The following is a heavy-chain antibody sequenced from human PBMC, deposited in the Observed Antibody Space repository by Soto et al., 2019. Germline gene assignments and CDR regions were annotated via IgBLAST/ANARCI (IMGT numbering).Heavy chain of an antibody. Sequence: VAAVKVSCKASGYTFTSYGISWVRQAPGQGLEWMGWISAYNGNTNYAQKLQGRVTMTTDTSTSTAHMELRSLRSDDTAVYYCARDRPDDFWSSLWSMDVWGQGTTVTVSS. CDR2: ISAYNGNT. CDR3: ARDRPDDFWSSLWSMDV. V-gene: IGHV1-18*01. J-gene: IGHJ6*02. CDR1: GYTFTSYG. D-gene: IGHD3-3*01.